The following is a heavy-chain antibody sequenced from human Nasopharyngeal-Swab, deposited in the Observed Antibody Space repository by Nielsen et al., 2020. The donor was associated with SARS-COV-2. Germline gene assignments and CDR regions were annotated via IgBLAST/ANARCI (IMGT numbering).Heavy chain of an antibody. V-gene: IGHV3-30-3*01. D-gene: IGHD6-13*01. CDR1: GFTFSSYA. CDR2: MSYDGSNK. Sequence: GESLTISCAASGFTFSSYAMHWARQAPGKGLEWVAFMSYDGSNKYYADSVKGRFTISRDNSNNTLYLQMSSLRPEDTAVYFCARARPRLSRSIAAAGLDTFDIWGQGTMVTVSS. CDR3: ARARPRLSRSIAAAGLDTFDI. J-gene: IGHJ3*02.